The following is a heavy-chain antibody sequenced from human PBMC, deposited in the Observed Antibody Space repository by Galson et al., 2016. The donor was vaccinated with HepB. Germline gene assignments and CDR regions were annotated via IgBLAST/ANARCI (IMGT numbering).Heavy chain of an antibody. D-gene: IGHD6-19*01. J-gene: IGHJ6*02. CDR2: ISDGGGRV. CDR1: GFDFSDYY. Sequence: SLRLSCAASGFDFSDYYMTWIRQPPGKGLEWISYISDGGGRVYYAESVKGRFAIPRDNAKNTLYLQMNSLRAEDTAVYYCARDGAVAGTYYNYYYGMDVWGQGTTVTVSS. CDR3: ARDGAVAGTYYNYYYGMDV. V-gene: IGHV3-11*04.